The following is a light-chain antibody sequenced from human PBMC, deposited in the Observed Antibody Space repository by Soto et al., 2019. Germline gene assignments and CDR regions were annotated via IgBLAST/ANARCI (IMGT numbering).Light chain of an antibody. J-gene: IGKJ4*02. CDR3: QRYSDWPLT. CDR2: GVS. V-gene: IGKV3-20*01. CDR1: QSVGSTY. Sequence: ETVLTQSPGTLSLSPGERPTLSCRASQSVGSTYLAWYQQKPRQAPKLLIYGVSSRATAIPDGFSSSGSGTDLTLIISRLTAEDFAVYYCQRYSDWPLTFGGGTKVEIK.